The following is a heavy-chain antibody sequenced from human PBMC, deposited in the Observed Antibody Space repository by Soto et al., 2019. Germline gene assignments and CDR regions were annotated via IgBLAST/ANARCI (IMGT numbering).Heavy chain of an antibody. V-gene: IGHV3-30*18. J-gene: IGHJ4*02. CDR3: AKDLGDGYNYLDY. D-gene: IGHD5-12*01. Sequence: PGGSLRLSCAASGFTFSSYGMHWVRQAPGKGLEWVAVISYDGSNKYYADSVKGRFTISRDNSKNTLYLQMNSLRAEDTAVYYCAKDLGDGYNYLDYWGQGTLVTVSS. CDR2: ISYDGSNK. CDR1: GFTFSSYG.